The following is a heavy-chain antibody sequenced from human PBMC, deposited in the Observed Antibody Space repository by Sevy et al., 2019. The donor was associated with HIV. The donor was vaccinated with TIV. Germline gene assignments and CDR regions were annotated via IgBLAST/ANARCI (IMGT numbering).Heavy chain of an antibody. J-gene: IGHJ4*01. Sequence: GGSLRLSCAASGFAFSSHAMHWVRQAPGKGPEWVATISYGGSETFYAASVEGRFTISRDNSKNMLSLQINSLRPEDTAVYYCARDGGFSIKWYPLYWGHGTLVTVSS. D-gene: IGHD3-3*02. CDR3: ARDGGFSIKWYPLY. CDR2: ISYGGSET. CDR1: GFAFSSHA. V-gene: IGHV3-30-3*01.